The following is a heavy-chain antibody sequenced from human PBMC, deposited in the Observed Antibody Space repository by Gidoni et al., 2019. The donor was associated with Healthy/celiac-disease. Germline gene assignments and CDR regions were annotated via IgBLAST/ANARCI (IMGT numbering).Heavy chain of an antibody. V-gene: IGHV1-69*01. D-gene: IGHD2-21*02. CDR2: IIPICGTA. Sequence: QVQLVQSGAEVKKPGSSVKVSCKASGGTFSSYAISWVRQAPGQGLEWMGGIIPICGTANYAQKFQGRVTITADESTSTAYMELSSLRSEDTAVYYCARAYCGGDCEHDAFDIWGQGTMVTVSS. CDR1: GGTFSSYA. CDR3: ARAYCGGDCEHDAFDI. J-gene: IGHJ3*02.